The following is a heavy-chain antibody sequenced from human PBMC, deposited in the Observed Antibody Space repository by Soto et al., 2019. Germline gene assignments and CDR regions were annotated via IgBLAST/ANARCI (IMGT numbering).Heavy chain of an antibody. D-gene: IGHD3-22*01. Sequence: PGGSLRLSCAASGFTFSTYALSWVRQAPGNGLEWVSSMSSSSSYIYYADSVKGRFTISRDNAKNTLYLQMNSLRAEDTAVYYCAKVRYYDSTGYLYYFDYWGQGTLVTVSS. J-gene: IGHJ4*02. CDR2: MSSSSSYI. CDR3: AKVRYYDSTGYLYYFDY. V-gene: IGHV3-21*04. CDR1: GFTFSTYA.